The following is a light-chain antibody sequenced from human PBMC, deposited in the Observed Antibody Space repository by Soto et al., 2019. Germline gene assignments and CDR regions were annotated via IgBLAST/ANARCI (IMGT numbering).Light chain of an antibody. CDR1: NIGSKS. V-gene: IGLV3-21*02. CDR2: EDS. J-gene: IGLJ1*01. CDR3: QVWDSSSDHYV. Sequence: SYELTQPPSVSVAPGQTARITCGGNNIGSKSVLWYQQQAGQAPVLVVYEDSDRPSGIPERFSGSNSGNTATLTISRVEAGDEADYYCQVWDSSSDHYVFGIGTKLTVL.